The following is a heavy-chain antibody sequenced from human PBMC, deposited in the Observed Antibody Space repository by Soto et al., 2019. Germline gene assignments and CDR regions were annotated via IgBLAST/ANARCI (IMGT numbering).Heavy chain of an antibody. J-gene: IGHJ4*02. Sequence: QITLKESGPTLVKPTQTLTLTCTFSGFSLSSTRVAVGWIRQPPGKALEWLALIYWDNDKRYSPFLKSRLTNNKDTSKSQVVHTMTNMEPVDTSTYYCAHIVVAGLGYYFDYWGQGTLVTVSS. CDR1: GFSLSSTRVA. D-gene: IGHD6-19*01. CDR2: IYWDNDK. V-gene: IGHV2-5*02. CDR3: AHIVVAGLGYYFDY.